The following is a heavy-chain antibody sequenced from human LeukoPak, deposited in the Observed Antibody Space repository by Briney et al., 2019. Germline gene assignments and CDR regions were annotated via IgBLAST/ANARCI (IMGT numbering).Heavy chain of an antibody. CDR3: ARYYCNSTSCHYFDY. V-gene: IGHV3-11*04. J-gene: IGHJ4*02. CDR1: GVTFSDYY. Sequence: PGGSLRLSCAASGVTFSDYYMSWIRQAPGKGLQWVSYIGTGGSITYYADSVKGRFTISRDNAKNSLYLHMDSLRAEDTAVYYCARYYCNSTSCHYFDYWGQGTLVTVSS. CDR2: IGTGGSIT. D-gene: IGHD2-2*01.